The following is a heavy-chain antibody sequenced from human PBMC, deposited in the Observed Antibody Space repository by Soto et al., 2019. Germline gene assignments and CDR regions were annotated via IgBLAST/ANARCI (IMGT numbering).Heavy chain of an antibody. CDR1: GFTFSSYA. Sequence: GGSLRLSCSASGFTFSSYAMHWVRQAPGKGLEYVSAISSNGGSTYYADSVKGRFTISRDNSKNTLYLQMSSLRAEDTAVYYCVKNPYCSGGSCYPRADYYGMDVWGQGTTVTVSS. D-gene: IGHD2-15*01. J-gene: IGHJ6*02. CDR2: ISSNGGST. V-gene: IGHV3-64D*08. CDR3: VKNPYCSGGSCYPRADYYGMDV.